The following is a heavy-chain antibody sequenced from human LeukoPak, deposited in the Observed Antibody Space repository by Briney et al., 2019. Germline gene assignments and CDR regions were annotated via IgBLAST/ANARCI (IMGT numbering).Heavy chain of an antibody. J-gene: IGHJ3*02. Sequence: PSGGTLRLSCAASGFTFSSYAMSWVRQAPGKGLEWVSAISGSGGSTYYADSVKGRFTISRDNSKNTLYLQMNSLRAEDTAVYYCAKDFSGYSAFDIWGQGTMVTVSS. CDR1: GFTFSSYA. V-gene: IGHV3-23*01. CDR2: ISGSGGST. CDR3: AKDFSGYSAFDI. D-gene: IGHD3-22*01.